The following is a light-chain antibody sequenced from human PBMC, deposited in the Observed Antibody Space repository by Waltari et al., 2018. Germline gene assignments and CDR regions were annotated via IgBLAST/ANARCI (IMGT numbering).Light chain of an antibody. Sequence: DIQLTKSPTPLSPPIGDRVTITCRAGQRIGDLMAWYQQKPGKAPKHLVQRAATLENVVPSRFSGREAGTEFTLTIYNLQPNDLATDFCHQYLSSSTFGAGTTVDFK. V-gene: IGKV1-5*03. CDR2: RAA. J-gene: IGKJ3*01. CDR1: QRIGDL. CDR3: HQYLSSST.